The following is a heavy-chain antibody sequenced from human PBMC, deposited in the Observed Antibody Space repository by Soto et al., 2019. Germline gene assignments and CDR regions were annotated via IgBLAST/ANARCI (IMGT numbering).Heavy chain of an antibody. CDR2: ISGGGDAT. CDR3: ARKVVGSTSRPDYWYFDL. D-gene: IGHD2-21*01. Sequence: EVQLLESGGDSVQPGGSVRLSCAGSGFTFINYAMNWVRQAPGKGLEWVSTISGGGDATFFADSVSGRFTFSRDNSKNTVTLQMNSLGVDDTAVYYCARKVVGSTSRPDYWYFDLWGRGTLFTVSS. V-gene: IGHV3-23*01. CDR1: GFTFINYA. J-gene: IGHJ2*01.